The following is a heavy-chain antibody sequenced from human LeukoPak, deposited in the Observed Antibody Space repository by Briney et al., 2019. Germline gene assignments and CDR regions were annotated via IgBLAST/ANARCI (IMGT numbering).Heavy chain of an antibody. V-gene: IGHV3-23*01. J-gene: IGHJ4*02. CDR1: GFTFSSYV. D-gene: IGHD3-22*01. Sequence: PGGSLRLSCAASGFTFSSYVMSLVRQAPGKRLEWVSAISGSGRDTYYADSVTGRFIISRENSKDTLFLQINSLGADDTAVYYCAREANHYDSSGYSPPALDFWGQGTLVTVSS. CDR2: ISGSGRDT. CDR3: AREANHYDSSGYSPPALDF.